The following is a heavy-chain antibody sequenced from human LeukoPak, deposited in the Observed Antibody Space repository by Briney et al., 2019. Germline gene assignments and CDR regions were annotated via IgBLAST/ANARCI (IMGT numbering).Heavy chain of an antibody. V-gene: IGHV3-30-3*01. CDR2: ISYDGSNK. Sequence: GGSLRLSCAASGFTFSSYAMHWVRQAPGKGLEWVAVISYDGSNKYYADSVKGRFTISRDNSKNTLYPQMNSLRAEDTAVYYCASHHYSSGWYNLDYWGQGTLVTVSS. CDR3: ASHHYSSGWYNLDY. CDR1: GFTFSSYA. D-gene: IGHD6-19*01. J-gene: IGHJ4*02.